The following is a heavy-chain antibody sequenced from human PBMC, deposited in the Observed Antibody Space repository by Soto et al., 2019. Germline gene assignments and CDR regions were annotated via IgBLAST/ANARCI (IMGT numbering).Heavy chain of an antibody. CDR1: GFTFSSYA. CDR2: ISGSGGST. J-gene: IGHJ6*03. D-gene: IGHD7-27*01. Sequence: GGSLRLSCAASGFTFSSYAMSWVRQAPGKGLEWVSAISGSGGSTYYADSVKGRFTISRDNSKNTLYLQMNSLRAEDTAVYYCAKVGNHYYYYYMDVWGKGTTVTVSS. V-gene: IGHV3-23*01. CDR3: AKVGNHYYYYYMDV.